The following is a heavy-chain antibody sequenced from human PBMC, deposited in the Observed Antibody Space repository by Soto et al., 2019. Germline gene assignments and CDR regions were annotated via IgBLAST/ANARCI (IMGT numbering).Heavy chain of an antibody. J-gene: IGHJ5*02. CDR1: GYNFPDYW. D-gene: IGHD2-21*01. CDR3: ARHGEDGQTQLQINWFHX. CDR2: IYPGDSDT. V-gene: IGHV5-51*01. Sequence: GESLKISCKGLGYNFPDYWIAWVRQMPGKGLEYMGIIYPGDSDTRYSPSFQGQVTISADKSISTAYLQWNSLEASDTAMYYCARHGEDGQTQLQINWFHXWGQGTLFTVSX.